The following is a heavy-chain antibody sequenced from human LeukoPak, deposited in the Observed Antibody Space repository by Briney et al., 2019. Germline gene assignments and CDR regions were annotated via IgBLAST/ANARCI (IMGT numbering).Heavy chain of an antibody. CDR1: GFTFSGSA. J-gene: IGHJ4*02. Sequence: GGSLRLSCAASGFTFSGSAMHWVRQAPGKGLEWVSAISGSGGSTYYADSVKGRFTISRDNSKNTLYLQMNSLRAEDTAVYYCAKAPYYYGSGFYWGQGTLVTVSS. D-gene: IGHD3-10*01. V-gene: IGHV3-23*01. CDR3: AKAPYYYGSGFY. CDR2: ISGSGGST.